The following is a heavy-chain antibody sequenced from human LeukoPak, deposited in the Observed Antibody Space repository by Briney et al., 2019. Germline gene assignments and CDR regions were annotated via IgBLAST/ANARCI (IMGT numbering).Heavy chain of an antibody. J-gene: IGHJ4*02. Sequence: RPSETLSLTCTVSGGSISSYYWSWIRQPPGKGLEWIGYIYYSGSANYNPSLKSRVTISVDTSKNHFSLKLSSVTAADTAVYHCAREVKVGNTGYYFDYWGQGTLVTVSS. CDR1: GGSISSYY. V-gene: IGHV4-59*01. D-gene: IGHD2/OR15-2a*01. CDR3: AREVKVGNTGYYFDY. CDR2: IYYSGSA.